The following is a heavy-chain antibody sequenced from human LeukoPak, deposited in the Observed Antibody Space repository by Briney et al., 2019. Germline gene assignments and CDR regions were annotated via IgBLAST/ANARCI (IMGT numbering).Heavy chain of an antibody. Sequence: SETLSLTCTVSGGSISSSGYNWGWLRQPPGKGLEWIGSIYYSGSTYYNPSLKSRVTIYVDTSKDQCSLELSSVTAADTAVYYCARPGVVVAATQIDHWGQGTLVTVSS. D-gene: IGHD2-15*01. V-gene: IGHV4-39*01. J-gene: IGHJ4*02. CDR1: GGSISSSGYN. CDR3: ARPGVVVAATQIDH. CDR2: IYYSGST.